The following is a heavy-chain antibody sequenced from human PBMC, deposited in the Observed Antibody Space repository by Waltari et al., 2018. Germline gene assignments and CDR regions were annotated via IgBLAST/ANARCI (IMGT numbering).Heavy chain of an antibody. CDR2: INPNSGGT. D-gene: IGHD1-26*01. CDR1: GYTFTGSY. J-gene: IGHJ6*02. V-gene: IGHV1-2*04. CDR3: ARGEIGRNYYYYYGMDV. Sequence: QVQLVQSGAEVKKPGASVKVSCKASGYTFTGSYMHWVRQAPGQGLEWMGWINPNSGGTNYAQKFQGWVTMTRDTSISTAYMELSRLRSDDTAVYYCARGEIGRNYYYYYGMDVWGQGTTVTVSS.